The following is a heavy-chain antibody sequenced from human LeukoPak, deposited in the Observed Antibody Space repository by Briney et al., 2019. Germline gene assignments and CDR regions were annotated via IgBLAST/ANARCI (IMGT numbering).Heavy chain of an antibody. D-gene: IGHD3-10*01. Sequence: GGSLRLSCAASGFTFSGSAMSWVRQAPGEGLELVSLISYSGANSYYTDSVRGRFTISRDNSKNTLYLQMNSLRAEDTAVYYCARERYGSGSNWFDPWGQGTLVTVSS. CDR3: ARERYGSGSNWFDP. J-gene: IGHJ5*02. CDR2: ISYSGANS. CDR1: GFTFSGSA. V-gene: IGHV3-23*01.